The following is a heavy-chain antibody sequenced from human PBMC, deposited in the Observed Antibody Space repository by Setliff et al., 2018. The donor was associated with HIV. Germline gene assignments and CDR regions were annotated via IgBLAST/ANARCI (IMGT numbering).Heavy chain of an antibody. CDR2: VNAANGYT. J-gene: IGHJ5*02. V-gene: IGHV1-3*01. CDR1: GYTFTNYA. CDR3: ARPRRGGSGSYSWFDP. Sequence: GASVKVSCKASGYTFTNYAMHWVRQAPGQRLEWMGWVNAANGYTKYSQKFQGRVTITRDTSADTAYMELSSLRSEDTAVYYCARPRRGGSGSYSWFDPWGQGTLVTVSS. D-gene: IGHD3-10*01.